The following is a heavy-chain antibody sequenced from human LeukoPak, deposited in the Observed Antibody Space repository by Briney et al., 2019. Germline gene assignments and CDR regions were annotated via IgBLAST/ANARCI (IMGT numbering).Heavy chain of an antibody. D-gene: IGHD6-13*01. CDR3: AREQSAAAGDSPHYFDY. CDR2: IYSGGST. J-gene: IGHJ4*02. V-gene: IGHV3-53*01. Sequence: GGSLRLSCAASGFTVSSNYMSWVRQAPGKGLEWVSVIYSGGSTYYADSVKGRFTISRDNSKNTLYLQMNSLRAEDTAVYYCAREQSAAAGDSPHYFDYWGQGTLVTVPS. CDR1: GFTVSSNY.